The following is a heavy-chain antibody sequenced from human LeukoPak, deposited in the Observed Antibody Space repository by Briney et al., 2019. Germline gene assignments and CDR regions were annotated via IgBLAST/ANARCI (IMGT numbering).Heavy chain of an antibody. CDR3: AREVDSSGWSLDY. CDR1: GFTFSNYA. V-gene: IGHV3-23*01. Sequence: GGSLRLSCAASGFTFSNYAMSWVRQAPGKGLEWVSGISDIGGSTYYADSVKGRFTISRDNSKNTLYLQMNSLRAEDTAVYYCAREVDSSGWSLDYWGQGTLVTVSS. J-gene: IGHJ4*02. D-gene: IGHD6-19*01. CDR2: ISDIGGST.